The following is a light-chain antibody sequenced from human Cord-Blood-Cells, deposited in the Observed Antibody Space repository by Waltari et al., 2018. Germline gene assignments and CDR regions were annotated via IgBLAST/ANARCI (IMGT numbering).Light chain of an antibody. CDR2: GNS. CDR3: QSYDSSLSGVV. J-gene: IGLJ2*01. V-gene: IGLV1-40*01. CDR1: SSNIGAGYY. Sequence: QSVLTQPPSVSGAAGQRVTISCTGSSSNIGAGYYVHWYQQLPGTAPKLLIYGNSNRPSGVPDRFSGSKSGTSASLAITGLQAEDEADYYCQSYDSSLSGVVFGGGTKLTVL.